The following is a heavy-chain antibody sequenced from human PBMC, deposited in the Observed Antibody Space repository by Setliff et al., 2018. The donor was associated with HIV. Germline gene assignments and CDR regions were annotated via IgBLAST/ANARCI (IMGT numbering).Heavy chain of an antibody. CDR2: IYYSGTT. J-gene: IGHJ4*02. V-gene: IGHV4-39*01. CDR3: ATLHSSGWPYYSDY. Sequence: SETLSLTCTVSGGSIDSTSYYWGWIRQPPGKGLEWIGSIYYSGTTYYNPSLKSRVTISVDRSRNQFSLKLTSVTAADTAVYYCATLHSSGWPYYSDYWGQGILVTVSS. CDR1: GGSIDSTSYY. D-gene: IGHD6-19*01.